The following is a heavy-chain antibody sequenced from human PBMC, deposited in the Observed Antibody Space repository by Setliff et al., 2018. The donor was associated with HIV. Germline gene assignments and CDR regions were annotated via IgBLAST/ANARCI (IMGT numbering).Heavy chain of an antibody. CDR2: VFPSGGT. CDR3: ARGTTVFGVDTEWTSRYFDY. J-gene: IGHJ4*02. D-gene: IGHD3-3*01. CDR1: GYSISSGCY. Sequence: PSETLSLTCTVSGYSISSGCYWGWIRQPPGKGLDWIGSVFPSGGTYYNPSRQSRVTILVDTSKNQLSLKLRSVTVADRAVYFCARGTTVFGVDTEWTSRYFDYWGQGRLVTVSS. V-gene: IGHV4-38-2*02.